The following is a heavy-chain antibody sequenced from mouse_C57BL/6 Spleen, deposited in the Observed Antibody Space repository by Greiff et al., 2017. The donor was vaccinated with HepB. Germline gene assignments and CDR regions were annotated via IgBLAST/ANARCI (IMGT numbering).Heavy chain of an antibody. J-gene: IGHJ4*01. CDR2: IYPGDGDT. D-gene: IGHD1-1*01. Sequence: VKLQESGPELVKPGASVKISCKASGYAFSSSWMNWVKQRPGKGLEWIGRIYPGDGDTNYNGKFKGKATLTADKSSSTAYMQLSSLTSEDSAVYFCARSGYGSSPYAMDYWGQGTSVTVSS. V-gene: IGHV1-82*01. CDR1: GYAFSSSW. CDR3: ARSGYGSSPYAMDY.